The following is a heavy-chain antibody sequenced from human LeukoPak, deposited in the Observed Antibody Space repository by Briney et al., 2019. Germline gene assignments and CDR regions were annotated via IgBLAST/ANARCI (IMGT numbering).Heavy chain of an antibody. CDR2: IKQDGSQK. D-gene: IGHD2/OR15-2a*01. Sequence: GGSLRLSCAASGFRFNRFSMSWVRQTPGKGLEWMANIKQDGSQKEYADSVKGRFAISRDNANNFLDLQMNSLRAEDTGVYYCASVDFDNNAHYHYYLPNWGQGTRVTVSS. CDR1: GFRFNRFS. V-gene: IGHV3-7*01. J-gene: IGHJ4*02. CDR3: ASVDFDNNAHYHYYLPN.